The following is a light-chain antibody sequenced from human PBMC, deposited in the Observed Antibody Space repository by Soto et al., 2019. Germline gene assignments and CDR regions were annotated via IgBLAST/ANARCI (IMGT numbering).Light chain of an antibody. J-gene: IGLJ1*01. V-gene: IGLV1-40*01. CDR1: SSNIGAGYD. CDR2: GNS. CDR3: QSYDSSLSGYV. Sequence: QSVLTQPPSVSGAPGQRVTISCTGSSSNIGAGYDVHWYQQLPGTAPKLLIYGNSNRPSGVPEQFSGSKSGTSASLAITGLQAEDEADYYCQSYDSSLSGYVFGTGTKVTVL.